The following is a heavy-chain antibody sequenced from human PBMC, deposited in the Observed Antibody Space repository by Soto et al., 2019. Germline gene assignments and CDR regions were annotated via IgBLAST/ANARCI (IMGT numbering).Heavy chain of an antibody. CDR3: ASLGYCSSTSCYPPYYGMDV. D-gene: IGHD2-2*01. CDR1: GGSVSDGGFS. Sequence: KPSETLSLTCTVSGGSVSDGGFSWCWIRQHPGKGLEWIGYIYNSGDADYNPSLKSRVTISIDTSKNQFSLKLSSVTAADTAVYYCASLGYCSSTSCYPPYYGMDVWGQGTTVTVSS. V-gene: IGHV4-31*02. CDR2: IYNSGDA. J-gene: IGHJ6*02.